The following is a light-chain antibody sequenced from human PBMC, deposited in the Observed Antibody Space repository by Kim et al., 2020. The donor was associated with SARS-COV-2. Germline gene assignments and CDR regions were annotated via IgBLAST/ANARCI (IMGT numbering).Light chain of an antibody. CDR2: EVS. J-gene: IGLJ3*02. CDR3: SSYAGSNNLV. CDR1: SSDVVGYNY. V-gene: IGLV2-8*01. Sequence: GQAVTLSCTGTSSDVVGYNYVSLYQQHPGKAHKLMIYEVSKRPSGVPDRFSGSKSGNTAYLTVSGLQAEDEADYYCSSYAGSNNLVFGGGTQLTVL.